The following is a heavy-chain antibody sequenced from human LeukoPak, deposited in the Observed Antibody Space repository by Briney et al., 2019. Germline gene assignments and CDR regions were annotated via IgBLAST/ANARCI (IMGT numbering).Heavy chain of an antibody. D-gene: IGHD3-22*01. Sequence: GGSLRLSCAASGFTFSSYSMNWVRQAPGKGLEWVSYISSSSSTIYYADSVKGRFTISRDNAKNSLYLQMNSLRDEDTAVYYCARNRLYYYDSRVSQGAYYFDSWGRGPLVPVS. J-gene: IGHJ4*02. CDR1: GFTFSSYS. CDR2: ISSSSSTI. CDR3: ARNRLYYYDSRVSQGAYYFDS. V-gene: IGHV3-48*02.